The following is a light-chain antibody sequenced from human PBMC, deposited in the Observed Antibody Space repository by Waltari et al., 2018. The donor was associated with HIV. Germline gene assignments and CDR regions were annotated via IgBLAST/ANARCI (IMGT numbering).Light chain of an antibody. CDR3: SSYTSSTVV. J-gene: IGLJ2*01. CDR2: EVN. Sequence: QSALTQPPSVSGSPGQSVTISCTGTRSDVGRYNRVSWYQQPPGTAPKLMIYEVNNRPSGVPDRFSGSKSGNTASLTISGLQAEDEADYYCSSYTSSTVVFGGGTKLTVL. CDR1: RSDVGRYNR. V-gene: IGLV2-18*02.